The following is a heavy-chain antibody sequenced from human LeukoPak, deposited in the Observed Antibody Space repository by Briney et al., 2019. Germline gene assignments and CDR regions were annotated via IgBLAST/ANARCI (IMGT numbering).Heavy chain of an antibody. CDR2: IYYSGST. Sequence: PSETLSLTCTVSGGSISSYYWSWIRQPPGKGLEWIGYIYYSGSTNYNPSLKSRVTISADTSKNQFSLKLSSVTAADTAAYYCARLYYGSGNAFDYWGQGTLVTV. J-gene: IGHJ4*02. CDR1: GGSISSYY. CDR3: ARLYYGSGNAFDY. D-gene: IGHD3-10*01. V-gene: IGHV4-59*01.